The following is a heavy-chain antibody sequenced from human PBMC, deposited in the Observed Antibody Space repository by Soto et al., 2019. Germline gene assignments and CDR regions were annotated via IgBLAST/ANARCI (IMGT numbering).Heavy chain of an antibody. Sequence: QVQLVESGGGLVKPGGSLRLSCAASGFSFSDYYMNWIRQAPGKGLEWVSYISSSGTYTNYADSVGGRFTISRDSAKNSLYLQMNGLRVEDTAVYYCARARLVVEGRFDYWGQGTLVTVSS. CDR1: GFSFSDYY. D-gene: IGHD3-22*01. CDR3: ARARLVVEGRFDY. CDR2: ISSSGTYT. V-gene: IGHV3-11*06. J-gene: IGHJ4*02.